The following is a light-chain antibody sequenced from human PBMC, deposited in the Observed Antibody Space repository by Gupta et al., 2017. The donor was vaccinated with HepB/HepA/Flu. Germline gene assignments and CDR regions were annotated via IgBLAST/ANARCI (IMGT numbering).Light chain of an antibody. CDR3: QSYDSSRSGVV. Sequence: QSVLPQPPSVSGAPGPRVTISCTGSSSNIGAGYDVHWYQQLPGTAPKLLIYGNSNRPSGVPDRFSGSKSGTSASLSITGLQAEDEADYYCQSYDSSRSGVVFGGGTKLTVL. V-gene: IGLV1-40*01. CDR1: SSNIGAGYD. J-gene: IGLJ2*01. CDR2: GNS.